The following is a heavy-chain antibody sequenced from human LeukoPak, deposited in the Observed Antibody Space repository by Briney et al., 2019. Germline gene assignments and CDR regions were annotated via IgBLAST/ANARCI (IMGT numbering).Heavy chain of an antibody. D-gene: IGHD2-15*01. CDR3: AKDKDTPATAQPQRGYFES. V-gene: IGHV3-33*06. J-gene: IGHJ4*02. Sequence: GSSPRLSCAASGFPFSGSGMHWVRQAPGKGLESVAVIWYDGSHHYYADSVKGRFTISRDNSKNTLDLQMNSLRVEDTAVYFCAKDKDTPATAQPQRGYFESWGQGTLVTVSS. CDR1: GFPFSGSG. CDR2: IWYDGSHH.